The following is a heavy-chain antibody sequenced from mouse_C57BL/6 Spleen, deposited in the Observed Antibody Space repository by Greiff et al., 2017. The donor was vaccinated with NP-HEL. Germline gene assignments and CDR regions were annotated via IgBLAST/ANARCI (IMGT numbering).Heavy chain of an antibody. D-gene: IGHD2-5*01. CDR2: INYDGSST. J-gene: IGHJ3*01. V-gene: IGHV5-16*01. Sequence: DVMLVESEGGLVQPGSSMKLSCTASGFTFSDYYMAWVRQVPEKGLEWVANINYDGSSTYYLDSLKSRFIISRDNAKNILYLQMSSLKSEDTATYYCARGMDSNYVGTWFAYWGQGTLVTVSA. CDR1: GFTFSDYY. CDR3: ARGMDSNYVGTWFAY.